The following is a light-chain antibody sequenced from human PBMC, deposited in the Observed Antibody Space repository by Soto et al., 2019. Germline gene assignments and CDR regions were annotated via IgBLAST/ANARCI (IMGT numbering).Light chain of an antibody. CDR3: QHYSDSIT. Sequence: EIVLTQSPGTLSLSPGERATLSCRASQSVTSKYLAWYQWKPGQAPRLLIYHVSSRAAGIPDRFSASGSWTDFTLTISGLEPEDFAVYYCQHYSDSITFGGGTKVDTK. CDR2: HVS. CDR1: QSVTSKY. V-gene: IGKV3-20*01. J-gene: IGKJ4*01.